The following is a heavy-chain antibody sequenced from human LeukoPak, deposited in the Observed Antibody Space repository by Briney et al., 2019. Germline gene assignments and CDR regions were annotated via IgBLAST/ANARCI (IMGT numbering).Heavy chain of an antibody. CDR2: IDGSGGST. V-gene: IGHV3-23*01. CDR1: GFTFNNYA. Sequence: GGSLRLSCAASGFTFNNYAMCWVRQAPGKGLEWVSAIDGSGGSTYYADSVKGRLSISRDNSKNMLHLQMNSLRVEDTAVYYCAKAWPELRDEYWGQGTLVTVPS. J-gene: IGHJ4*02. D-gene: IGHD1-26*01. CDR3: AKAWPELRDEY.